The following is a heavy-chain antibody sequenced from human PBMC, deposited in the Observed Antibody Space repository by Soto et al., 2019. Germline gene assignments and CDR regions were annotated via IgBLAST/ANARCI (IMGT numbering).Heavy chain of an antibody. CDR1: GFTFSSYA. CDR3: ARPPAYYDILTGYSFDY. V-gene: IGHV3-30-3*01. D-gene: IGHD3-9*01. J-gene: IGHJ4*02. CDR2: ISYDGSNK. Sequence: PGGSLRLSCAASGFTFSSYAMHWVRQAPGKGLEWVAVISYDGSNKYYADSVKGRFTISRDNSKNTLYLQMNSLRAEDTAVYYCARPPAYYDILTGYSFDYWGQGTLVTVSS.